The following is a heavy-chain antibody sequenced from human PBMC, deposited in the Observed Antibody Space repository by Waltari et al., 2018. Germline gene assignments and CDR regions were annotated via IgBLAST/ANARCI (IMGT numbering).Heavy chain of an antibody. Sequence: QLQLQESGPGLVQPSGTLSLTYTISGDSASNPYLWNWVRQPPGKRLEWIGQVHGSGRTNYNPSLVRRVTVSLDTYNNQFSLKVTSATAADTAVYYCARDRGRGLYLDSWGPGTLVTVSP. D-gene: IGHD2-15*01. CDR2: VHGSGRT. CDR1: GDSASNPYL. V-gene: IGHV4-4*02. J-gene: IGHJ4*02. CDR3: ARDRGRGLYLDS.